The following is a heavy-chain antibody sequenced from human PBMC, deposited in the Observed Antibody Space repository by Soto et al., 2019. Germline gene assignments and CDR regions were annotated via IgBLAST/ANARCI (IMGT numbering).Heavy chain of an antibody. V-gene: IGHV3-30*18. Sequence: PGGPLRLSCAASGFTFSSYGMHWVRQAPGKGLEGVAVISYDGSKKYYADSVKGRFTISRDNSKNTLYLQMNSLRAEDTAVYYCAKGGRMVRGDYFDYWGQGTLVTVS. CDR3: AKGGRMVRGDYFDY. CDR1: GFTFSSYG. CDR2: ISYDGSKK. D-gene: IGHD3-10*01. J-gene: IGHJ4*02.